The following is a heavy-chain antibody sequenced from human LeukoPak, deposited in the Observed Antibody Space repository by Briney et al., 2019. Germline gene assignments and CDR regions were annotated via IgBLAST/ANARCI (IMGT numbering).Heavy chain of an antibody. CDR3: ARSHPIAAQIGYFDY. V-gene: IGHV1-69*05. Sequence: SVKVSCKASGGTFSSYAISWVRQAPGQGLEWMGGIIPIFGTANYAQKFQGRVTITTDESTSTAYMELSSLRSEDTAVYYCARSHPIAAQIGYFDYWGQGTLVTVSS. D-gene: IGHD6-6*01. CDR2: IIPIFGTA. CDR1: GGTFSSYA. J-gene: IGHJ4*02.